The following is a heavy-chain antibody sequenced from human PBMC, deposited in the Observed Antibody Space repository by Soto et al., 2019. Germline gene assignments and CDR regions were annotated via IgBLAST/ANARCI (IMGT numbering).Heavy chain of an antibody. CDR3: ARFKGCSGGSCYPYFDS. Sequence: QVQLVESGGGVVQPGRSLRLSCAASGFTFSSYAMHWVRQAPGKGLEWVAVISSDGSNEYYAGSVKGRFTISRDNSKNTLYLQMNSLRAEDTAVYYCARFKGCSGGSCYPYFDSWGQGTLVTVSS. CDR1: GFTFSSYA. V-gene: IGHV3-30-3*01. J-gene: IGHJ4*02. CDR2: ISSDGSNE. D-gene: IGHD2-15*01.